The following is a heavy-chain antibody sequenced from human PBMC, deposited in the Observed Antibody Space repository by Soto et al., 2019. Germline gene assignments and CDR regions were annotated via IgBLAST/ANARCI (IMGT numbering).Heavy chain of an antibody. J-gene: IGHJ6*02. CDR3: AAESARSGGPSYGMDV. CDR2: IYSGGST. Sequence: PGGSLRLSCAASGFTVSRNYMSWVRQAPGKGLEWVSVIYSGGSTYYADSVKGRFTISRDNSKNTLYLQMNSLRAEDTAVYYCAAESARSGGPSYGMDVWGQGTTVTVSS. V-gene: IGHV3-53*01. CDR1: GFTVSRNY. D-gene: IGHD6-19*01.